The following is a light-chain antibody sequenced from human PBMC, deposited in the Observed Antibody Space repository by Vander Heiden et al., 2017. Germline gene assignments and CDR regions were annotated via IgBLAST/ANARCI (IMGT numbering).Light chain of an antibody. Sequence: QAPVLVIYGKNHRPSGIPDRLSGSSSGNTAALTITGAQAEEEAAYYCNPRYSSGIHVRVFGGGTKLTVL. V-gene: IGLV3-19*01. J-gene: IGLJ2*01. CDR3: NPRYSSGIHVRV. CDR2: GKN.